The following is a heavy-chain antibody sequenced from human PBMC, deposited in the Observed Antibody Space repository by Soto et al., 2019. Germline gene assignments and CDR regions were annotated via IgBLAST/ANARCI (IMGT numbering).Heavy chain of an antibody. Sequence: ASVKVSCKASGYTFTGYYMHWVRQALGQGLEWMGWINPNSGGTNYAQKFQGRVTMTRDTSISTAYMELSRLRSDDTAVYYCARGRYSYANNWFNPWGQGTLVTVSS. CDR1: GYTFTGYY. D-gene: IGHD5-18*01. V-gene: IGHV1-2*02. J-gene: IGHJ5*01. CDR2: INPNSGGT. CDR3: ARGRYSYANNWFNP.